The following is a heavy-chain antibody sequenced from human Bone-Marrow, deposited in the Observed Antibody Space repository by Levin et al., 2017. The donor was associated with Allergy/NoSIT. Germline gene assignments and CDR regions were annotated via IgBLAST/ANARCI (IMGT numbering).Heavy chain of an antibody. CDR2: ISFDSRNI. Sequence: QTGGSLRLSCAASGFNFTYYAMHWVRQAPGKGLEWVAVISFDSRNIYYADSVRGRFTFSRDNSKNTLYLEMKNLRHEDTAVYYCGTDCSIVTCFRKGGMDVWGQGTTVIVSS. J-gene: IGHJ6*02. V-gene: IGHV3-30*01. D-gene: IGHD2-2*01. CDR3: GTDCSIVTCFRKGGMDV. CDR1: GFNFTYYA.